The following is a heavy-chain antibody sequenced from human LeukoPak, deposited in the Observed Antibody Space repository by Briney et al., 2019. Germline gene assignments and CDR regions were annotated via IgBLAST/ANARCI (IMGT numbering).Heavy chain of an antibody. Sequence: SETLSLTCSVSGGSIRNYYLNWIRQSPGKGLEWIGNVDKRGSTNYNPSFKSRVIVSSDTSRNEFSLKLNSVTAADTAIYYCARGGSSCYGCHDWFDPWGQGTRVTVSS. V-gene: IGHV4-59*08. CDR2: VDKRGST. CDR1: GGSIRNYY. D-gene: IGHD2-2*01. CDR3: ARGGSSCYGCHDWFDP. J-gene: IGHJ5*02.